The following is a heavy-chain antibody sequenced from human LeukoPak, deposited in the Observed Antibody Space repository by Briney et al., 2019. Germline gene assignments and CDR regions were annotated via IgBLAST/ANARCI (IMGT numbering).Heavy chain of an antibody. D-gene: IGHD5-12*01. V-gene: IGHV4-34*01. CDR3: ARARGRWLRLNWFDP. Sequence: SETLSLTCAVYGGSFSGYYWSWIRQPPGKGLEWIGEINHSGSTNYNPSLKSRVTISVDTSKNQFSLKLSSVTAADTAVYYCARARGRWLRLNWFDPWGQGTLVTVSS. CDR1: GGSFSGYY. J-gene: IGHJ5*02. CDR2: INHSGST.